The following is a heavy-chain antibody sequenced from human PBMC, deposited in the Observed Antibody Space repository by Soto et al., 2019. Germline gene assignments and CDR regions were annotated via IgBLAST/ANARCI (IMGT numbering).Heavy chain of an antibody. CDR1: GGSISSGGYS. CDR2: IYHSGST. V-gene: IGHV4-30-2*01. J-gene: IGHJ2*01. Sequence: SETLSLTCAVSGGSISSGGYSWSWIRQPPGKGLEWIGYIYHSGSTYYNPSLKSRVTISVDRSKNQFSLKLSSVTAADTAVYYCARGPRITMVRGVKDWYFDLWGRGTLVTVSS. D-gene: IGHD3-10*01. CDR3: ARGPRITMVRGVKDWYFDL.